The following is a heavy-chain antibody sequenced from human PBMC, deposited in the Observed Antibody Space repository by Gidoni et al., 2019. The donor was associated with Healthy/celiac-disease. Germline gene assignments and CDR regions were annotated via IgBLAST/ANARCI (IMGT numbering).Heavy chain of an antibody. Sequence: QVQLVESGGGVVQPGRSLRLSCAAVGFTFSSYGMHWVRQAPGKGLEWVAVIWYDGSNKYYADSVKGRFTISRDNSKNTLYLQMNSLRAEDTAVYYCARASKGGSSWYFDLWGRGTLVTVSS. J-gene: IGHJ2*01. CDR2: IWYDGSNK. CDR3: ARASKGGSSWYFDL. V-gene: IGHV3-33*01. CDR1: GFTFSSYG. D-gene: IGHD6-13*01.